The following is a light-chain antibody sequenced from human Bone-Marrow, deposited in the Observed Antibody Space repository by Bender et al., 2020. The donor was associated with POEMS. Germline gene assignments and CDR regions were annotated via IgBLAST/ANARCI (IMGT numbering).Light chain of an antibody. J-gene: IGLJ3*02. V-gene: IGLV1-44*01. CDR1: SIGRNP. Sequence: QSVLTQPPSASGTPGQRVTISCSGGSIGRNPSNWYQQLPGTAPRLVIYADDRRPSGVPNRFSASKSGSSASRAISGLQSADAADYYCSTGDDRLNAWLFGGGTKLTVL. CDR2: ADD. CDR3: STGDDRLNAWL.